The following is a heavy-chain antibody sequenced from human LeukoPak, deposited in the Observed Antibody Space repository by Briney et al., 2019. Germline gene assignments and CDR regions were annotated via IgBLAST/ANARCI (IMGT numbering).Heavy chain of an antibody. Sequence: SETLSLTCAVSGGSITSTNWWGWVRQPPGKGLEWIGEIYHTGSTNYNYSPSLTNRVTILVDKSKNHFSLRLRSVTAADTAVYYCARCGDWYFDLWGRGTLVTVSS. V-gene: IGHV4-4*02. CDR2: IYHTGST. CDR3: ARCGDWYFDL. J-gene: IGHJ2*01. CDR1: GGSITSTNW.